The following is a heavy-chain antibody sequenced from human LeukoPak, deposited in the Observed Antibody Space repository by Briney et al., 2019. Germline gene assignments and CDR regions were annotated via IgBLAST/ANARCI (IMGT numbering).Heavy chain of an antibody. CDR2: ISSNGSTI. V-gene: IGHV3-48*03. J-gene: IGHJ6*04. CDR1: GFTFSSYE. CDR3: AELVITMIGGV. D-gene: IGHD3-10*02. Sequence: GGSLRLSCAASGFTFSSYEMNWVRQAPGKRLEWVSYISSNGSTIYYADSVKGRFTISIDNDKKSQKLQMNSLRAEDTAVYYCAELVITMIGGVWGKGATVTVSS.